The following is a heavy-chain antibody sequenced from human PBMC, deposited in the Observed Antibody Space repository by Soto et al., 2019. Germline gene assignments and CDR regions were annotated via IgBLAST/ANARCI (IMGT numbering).Heavy chain of an antibody. V-gene: IGHV3-15*01. D-gene: IGHD4-17*01. Sequence: GGSLRLSCAASGFTFSNAWMSWVRQAPGKGLEWVGRIKSKTDGGTTDYAAPVKGRFTISRDDSKNTLYLQMNSLKTEDTAVYYCTTDRVSSSDYGDYHGGYYFDYWGQGTLVTVSS. CDR3: TTDRVSSSDYGDYHGGYYFDY. J-gene: IGHJ4*02. CDR1: GFTFSNAW. CDR2: IKSKTDGGTT.